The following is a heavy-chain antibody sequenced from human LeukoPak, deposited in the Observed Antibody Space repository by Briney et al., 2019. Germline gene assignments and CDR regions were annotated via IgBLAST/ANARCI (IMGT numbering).Heavy chain of an antibody. J-gene: IGHJ5*02. CDR1: GYTFISYV. CDR3: ARDVLTTVTPGWFDP. Sequence: GASVKVSCKASGYTFISYVMNWVRQAPGQGLEWVGWINTNTGNPTYAQGFTGRFVFSLDTSVSTAYLQISSLKAEDTAVYFCARDVLTTVTPGWFDPWGQGTLVTVSS. V-gene: IGHV7-4-1*02. CDR2: INTNTGNP. D-gene: IGHD4-17*01.